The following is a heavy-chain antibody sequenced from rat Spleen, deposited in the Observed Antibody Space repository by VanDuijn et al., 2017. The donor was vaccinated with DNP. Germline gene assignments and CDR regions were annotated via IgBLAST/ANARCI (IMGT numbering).Heavy chain of an antibody. CDR3: ARGILRLHAMDA. J-gene: IGHJ4*01. Sequence: EVQLVETGGGLVQPGRSLKLSCVASGFTFSSYWMYWIRQAPGKGLEWVASINTDGGSTYYPDSVKGRFTISRDNAKSTLYLQMSSLRSEDMATYYCARGILRLHAMDAWGQGTSVTVSS. CDR1: GFTFSSYW. D-gene: IGHD1-6*01. V-gene: IGHV5-58*01. CDR2: INTDGGST.